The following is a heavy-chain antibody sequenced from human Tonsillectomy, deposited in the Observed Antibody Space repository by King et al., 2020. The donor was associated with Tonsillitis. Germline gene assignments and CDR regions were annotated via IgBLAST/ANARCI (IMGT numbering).Heavy chain of an antibody. J-gene: IGHJ4*02. CDR3: TLRLNY. V-gene: IGHV3-30*03. Sequence: VQLVESGGGVVQPGRSLRLSCAASGFTIGDYGVHWVRQAPGKGLEWVAIISYDGTEKYYAASVKGRFTISRDNSKNTLYLQMDDLRPEDTAVYYCTLRLNYWGQGTLVTVSS. CDR1: GFTIGDYG. CDR2: ISYDGTEK.